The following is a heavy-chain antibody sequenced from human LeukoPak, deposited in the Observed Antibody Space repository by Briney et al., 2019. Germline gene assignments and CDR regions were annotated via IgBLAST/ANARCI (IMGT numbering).Heavy chain of an antibody. V-gene: IGHV3-23*01. J-gene: IGHJ4*02. CDR2: ISGSGGST. Sequence: GGSLRLSCAASGFTFSSYAMSWVRQAPGKGLEWVSAISGSGGSTYYADSVKGRFTISRDHSKNTLYLQMNSLRAEDTAVYYCAKFAIERYYYDSSGYYNAYFDYWGQGTLVTVSS. CDR1: GFTFSSYA. D-gene: IGHD3-22*01. CDR3: AKFAIERYYYDSSGYYNAYFDY.